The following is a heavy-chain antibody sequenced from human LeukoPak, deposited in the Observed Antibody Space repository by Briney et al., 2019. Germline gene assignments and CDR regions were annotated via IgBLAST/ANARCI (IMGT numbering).Heavy chain of an antibody. J-gene: IGHJ4*02. V-gene: IGHV3-15*01. CDR3: TTGQGGWFFLQNHLDY. CDR1: GFTFSNAW. Sequence: PGGSLRLSCAASGFTFSNAWMSWVRQAAGKGLKWVGRIKSKTNGGTTDYAAPVKGRFTISRDDSKNTLYLQMNSLKTEDTAVYYCTTGQGGWFFLQNHLDYWGQGTLVTVSS. CDR2: IKSKTNGGTT. D-gene: IGHD6-19*01.